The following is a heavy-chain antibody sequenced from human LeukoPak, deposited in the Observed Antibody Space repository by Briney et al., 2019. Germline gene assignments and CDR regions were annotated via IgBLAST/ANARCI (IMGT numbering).Heavy chain of an antibody. CDR2: IYYSGST. Sequence: SETLSLTCTVSGGSISSGDYYWSWIRQPPGKGLEWIGYIYYSGSTYYNSSLKSRVTIPVDTSKNQFSLKLSSVTAADTAVYYCARAPEDYDFWSGYPKSSYNWFDPWGQGTLVTVSS. D-gene: IGHD3-3*01. CDR1: GGSISSGDYY. V-gene: IGHV4-30-4*01. CDR3: ARAPEDYDFWSGYPKSSYNWFDP. J-gene: IGHJ5*02.